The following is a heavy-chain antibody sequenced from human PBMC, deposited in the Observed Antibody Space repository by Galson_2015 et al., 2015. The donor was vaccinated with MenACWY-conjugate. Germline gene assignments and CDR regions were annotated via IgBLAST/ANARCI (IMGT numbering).Heavy chain of an antibody. J-gene: IGHJ4*02. CDR3: AREQGESGWYDY. Sequence: SLRLSCAASGFTFSSYAMHWVRQAPGKGLEWVAVISYDGSNKYYADSVKGRFTISRDNSKNTLYLQMNSLRAEDTAVYYCAREQGESGWYDYWGQGTLVTVSS. CDR2: ISYDGSNK. D-gene: IGHD6-19*01. V-gene: IGHV3-30*04. CDR1: GFTFSSYA.